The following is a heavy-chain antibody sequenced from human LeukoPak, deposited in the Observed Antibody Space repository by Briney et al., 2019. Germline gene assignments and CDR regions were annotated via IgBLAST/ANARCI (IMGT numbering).Heavy chain of an antibody. V-gene: IGHV3-48*03. Sequence: GGSLRLSCVASGFTFSSFQMNWVRQAPGKGLEWVSYISSSGSIMFYADSVKGRFTISRDNAKNSLYLHMNSLRAEDTAVYYCARTPTYYDILADYPYYFDYWGQGTLVTVSS. CDR2: ISSSGSIM. CDR1: GFTFSSFQ. CDR3: ARTPTYYDILADYPYYFDY. D-gene: IGHD3-9*01. J-gene: IGHJ4*02.